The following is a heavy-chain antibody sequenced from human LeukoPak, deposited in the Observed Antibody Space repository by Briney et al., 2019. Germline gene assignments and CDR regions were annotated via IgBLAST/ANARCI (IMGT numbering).Heavy chain of an antibody. Sequence: PGGSLRLSCAASGFTFSSYWMSWVRQAPGKGLEWVAYIKKDGSEKYYVDSVKGRFTISRDNAKNSLYLQMNSLRADDTAVYYCARDYTGGWNDYWGQRTLVTVSS. CDR2: IKKDGSEK. CDR1: GFTFSSYW. V-gene: IGHV3-7*01. D-gene: IGHD7-27*01. J-gene: IGHJ4*02. CDR3: ARDYTGGWNDY.